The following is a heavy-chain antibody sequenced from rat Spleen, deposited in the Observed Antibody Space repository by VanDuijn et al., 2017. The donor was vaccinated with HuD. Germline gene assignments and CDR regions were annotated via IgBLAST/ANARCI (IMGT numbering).Heavy chain of an antibody. J-gene: IGHJ3*01. Sequence: EVQLVESDGGLVQPGRSLKLSCAASGFTLSDYYMAWVRQAPTRGLEWVATISYDGGTTYYRDSEKGRFTISRDAAKNTLYLQMDSLRSEDTATYYCARHGRIYYYDGSYPFVFWGQGTLVTVSS. D-gene: IGHD1-12*02. V-gene: IGHV5-29*01. CDR2: ISYDGGTT. CDR1: GFTLSDYY. CDR3: ARHGRIYYYDGSYPFVF.